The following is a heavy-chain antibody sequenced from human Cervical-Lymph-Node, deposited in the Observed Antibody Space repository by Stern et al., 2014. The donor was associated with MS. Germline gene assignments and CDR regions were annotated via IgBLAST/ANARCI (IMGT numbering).Heavy chain of an antibody. J-gene: IGHJ4*02. CDR3: AKHACTGAACPFDL. V-gene: IGHV4-39*01. CDR1: GDSISSYTHY. D-gene: IGHD2-8*02. Sequence: QVQLQESGPGLVKPSETLSLTCAVSGDSISSYTHYWAWIRQPPGKGLEWIGCLYDGGPPYHNPPFKSPVTIPVDTSKNPFSLGLNSVTAADTAVYYCAKHACTGAACPFDLWGQGTLVTVSS. CDR2: LYDGGPP.